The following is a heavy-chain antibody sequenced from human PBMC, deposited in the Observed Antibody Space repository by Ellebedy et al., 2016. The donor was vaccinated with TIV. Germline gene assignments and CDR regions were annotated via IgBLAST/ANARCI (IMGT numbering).Heavy chain of an antibody. J-gene: IGHJ4*02. D-gene: IGHD5-18*01. V-gene: IGHV3-23*01. CDR2: ISASGHRT. CDR3: ARDPYNYGYFDY. CDR1: GFTFNSYV. Sequence: PGGSLRLSCVASGFTFNSYVMSWVRQAPGKGLEWVSAISASGHRTFYADSVKGRFTISRDNSKNTLYLQMNSLRAEDTAVYYCARDPYNYGYFDYWGQGTLVTVSS.